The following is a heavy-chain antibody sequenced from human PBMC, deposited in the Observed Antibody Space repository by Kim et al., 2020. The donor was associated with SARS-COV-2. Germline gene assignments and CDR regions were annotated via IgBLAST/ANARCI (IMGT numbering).Heavy chain of an antibody. D-gene: IGHD5-12*01. V-gene: IGHV3-33*06. CDR2: IWYDGSNK. J-gene: IGHJ6*02. CDR1: GFTFSSYG. Sequence: GGSLRLSCAASGFTFSSYGMHWVRQAPGKGLEWVAVIWYDGSNKYYADSVKGRFTISRDNSKNTLYLQMNSLRAEDTAVYYCAKDEWATLFEDYYYYGMDVWGQGTTVTVSS. CDR3: AKDEWATLFEDYYYYGMDV.